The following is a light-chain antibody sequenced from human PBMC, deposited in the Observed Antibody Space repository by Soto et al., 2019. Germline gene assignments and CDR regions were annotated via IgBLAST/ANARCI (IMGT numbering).Light chain of an antibody. J-gene: IGLJ1*01. CDR3: SSFAGSNNFPYV. CDR2: GNN. Sequence: QSVLTQAPSISGAPGQRVTISCTGSSSNIGAGYDVHWFQQFPGTAPRLLIHGNNNRPSGVPDRFSGSESGTSASLAIAGLQAGDEADYYCSSFAGSNNFPYVFGTGTKVT. V-gene: IGLV1-40*01. CDR1: SSNIGAGYD.